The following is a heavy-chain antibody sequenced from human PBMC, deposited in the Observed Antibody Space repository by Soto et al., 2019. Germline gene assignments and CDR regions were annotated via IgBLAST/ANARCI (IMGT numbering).Heavy chain of an antibody. CDR2: ISYDGSNK. D-gene: IGHD5-18*01. CDR3: PSDRDTAMGYSGSGMDV. Sequence: GSLRLSCAASGFTFSSYAMHWVRQAPGKGLERVAVISYDGSNKYYADSGKCRFTISRDNSKNTPYLQMNSLRAEDTAVHYCPSDRDTAMGYSGSGMDVWGKGATVAASS. J-gene: IGHJ6*04. V-gene: IGHV3-30-3*01. CDR1: GFTFSSYA.